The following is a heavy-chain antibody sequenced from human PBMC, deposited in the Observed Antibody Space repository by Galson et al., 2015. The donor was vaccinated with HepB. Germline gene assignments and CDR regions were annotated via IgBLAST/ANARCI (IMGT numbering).Heavy chain of an antibody. CDR3: ARAQYCTSTHCYVGEWGTYGMDV. V-gene: IGHV3-48*03. CDR1: GFTFSSYE. D-gene: IGHD2-2*01. CDR2: ITTSGSTI. J-gene: IGHJ6*02. Sequence: SLRLSCAASGFTFSSYEINWVRQAPGKGLEWVSYITTSGSTIYYADSVKGRFTMSRDNAKNSLHLQMNSLRAEDTAVYYCARAQYCTSTHCYVGEWGTYGMDVWGQGTAVTVSS.